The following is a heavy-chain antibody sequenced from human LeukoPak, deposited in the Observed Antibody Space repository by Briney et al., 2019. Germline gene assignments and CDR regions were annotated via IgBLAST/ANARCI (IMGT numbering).Heavy chain of an antibody. J-gene: IGHJ4*02. Sequence: LSLTCTVSGGSISSDDHYWGWIRQSPEKGLEWVSYISSSGSTIYYADSVKGRFTISRDNAKNSLYLQMNSLRAEDTAVYYCARDLYYDSSGYYPYYWGQGTLVTVSS. D-gene: IGHD3-22*01. V-gene: IGHV3-11*01. CDR3: ARDLYYDSSGYYPYY. CDR1: GGSISSDDHY. CDR2: ISSSGSTI.